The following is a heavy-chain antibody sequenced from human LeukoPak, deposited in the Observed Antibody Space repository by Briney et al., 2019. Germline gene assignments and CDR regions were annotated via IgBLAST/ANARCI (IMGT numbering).Heavy chain of an antibody. J-gene: IGHJ4*02. CDR1: GFTFSSYG. D-gene: IGHD1-14*01. V-gene: IGHV3-30*18. CDR3: AKDPGRYGNYFDY. Sequence: GGSLRLSCAASGFTFSSYGMHWVRQAPGKGLEWVAVISDDGSNKYYADSVKGRFTISRDNSKNTLYLQMNSLRAEDTAVYYCAKDPGRYGNYFDYWGQGTLVTVSS. CDR2: ISDDGSNK.